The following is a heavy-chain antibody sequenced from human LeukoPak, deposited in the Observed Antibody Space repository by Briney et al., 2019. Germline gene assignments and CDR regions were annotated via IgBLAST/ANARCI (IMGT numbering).Heavy chain of an antibody. CDR3: ANAEDSSSFPY. D-gene: IGHD6-6*01. CDR1: GFTFSSYA. CDR2: ISGSGGST. Sequence: GGSLRLSSAASGFTFSSYAMSWVRQAPGKGLEWVSAISGSGGSTYYADSVKGRFTISRDNSKNTLYLQMNSLRAEDTAVYYCANAEDSSSFPYWGQGTLVTVSS. J-gene: IGHJ4*02. V-gene: IGHV3-23*01.